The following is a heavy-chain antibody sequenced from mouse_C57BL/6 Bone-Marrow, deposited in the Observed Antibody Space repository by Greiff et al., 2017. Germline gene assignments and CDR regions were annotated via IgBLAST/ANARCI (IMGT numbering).Heavy chain of an antibody. CDR2: IDPSDSYT. Sequence: QVQLQQPGAELVMPGASVKLSCKASGYTFTSYWMHWVKQRPGQGLEWIGEIDPSDSYTNYNQKFKGKSTLTVDKSSSTAYMQISSLTSEDSAVYYCARNDYDRFAYWGQGTLVTVSA. D-gene: IGHD2-4*01. V-gene: IGHV1-69*01. CDR1: GYTFTSYW. CDR3: ARNDYDRFAY. J-gene: IGHJ3*01.